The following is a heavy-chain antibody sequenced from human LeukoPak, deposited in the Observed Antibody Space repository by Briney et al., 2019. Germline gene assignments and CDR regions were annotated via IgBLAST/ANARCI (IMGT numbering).Heavy chain of an antibody. V-gene: IGHV1-46*01. CDR2: INPDGGST. D-gene: IGHD1-26*01. Sequence: GDSVKVSCKASGHIFAGYYMQWVRQAPGQGLEWMGIINPDGGSTSYARKFQGRVTMTRETSTSTVYMELSSLRSEDTAVYYCVRPPSGKDKRHDVLDVWGQGTVVTVSS. CDR1: GHIFAGYY. J-gene: IGHJ3*01. CDR3: VRPPSGKDKRHDVLDV.